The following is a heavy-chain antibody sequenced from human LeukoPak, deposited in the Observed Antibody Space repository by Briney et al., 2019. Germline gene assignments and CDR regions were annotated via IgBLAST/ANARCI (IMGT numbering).Heavy chain of an antibody. D-gene: IGHD4-17*01. CDR1: GFTFTSSA. J-gene: IGHJ4*02. V-gene: IGHV1-58*02. Sequence: GASVKVSCKASGFTFTSSAMQWVRQARGQRLEWIGWIVVGSGNTNYAQKLQERVTITRDMSTTTAYMELSSLRSEDTAVYYCARDPYTVTTGSHWGQGTLVTVSS. CDR3: ARDPYTVTTGSH. CDR2: IVVGSGNT.